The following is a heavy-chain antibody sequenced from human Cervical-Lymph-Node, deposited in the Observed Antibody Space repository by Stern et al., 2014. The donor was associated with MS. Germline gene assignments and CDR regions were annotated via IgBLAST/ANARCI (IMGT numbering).Heavy chain of an antibody. Sequence: QVQLQESGPGLVKPSETLSLTCTVSGGSISSYYWSWIRQPPGKGLEWIGYIYYSGSPNYNPSLKSRVTISVDTSKNQFSLKLSSVTAADTAVYYCARYSSSWYYHDYWGQGTLVTVSS. CDR1: GGSISSYY. V-gene: IGHV4-59*01. CDR3: ARYSSSWYYHDY. D-gene: IGHD6-13*01. J-gene: IGHJ4*02. CDR2: IYYSGSP.